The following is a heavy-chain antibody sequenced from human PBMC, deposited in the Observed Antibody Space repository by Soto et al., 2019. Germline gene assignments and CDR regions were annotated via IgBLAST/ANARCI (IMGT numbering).Heavy chain of an antibody. Sequence: PSETLSLTCTVSGGSISSSSYYWSWIRQPAGKGLEWIGRIYSSGSTNYNPSLNSRITMSVDTSKNQFSLKLSSVSAADTAVYYCARAYDSNGNHAFDIWGQGTLVTVSS. D-gene: IGHD3-22*01. CDR3: ARAYDSNGNHAFDI. CDR1: GGSISSSSYY. J-gene: IGHJ3*02. V-gene: IGHV4-61*02. CDR2: IYSSGST.